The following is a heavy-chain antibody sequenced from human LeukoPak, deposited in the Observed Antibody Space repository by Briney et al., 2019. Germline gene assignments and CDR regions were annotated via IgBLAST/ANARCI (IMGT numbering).Heavy chain of an antibody. V-gene: IGHV3-33*01. CDR2: IWYDGSNK. CDR3: ARDQGIAARNPFYYYGMDV. D-gene: IGHD6-6*01. CDR1: GFTFSSHG. J-gene: IGHJ6*02. Sequence: PGGSLRLSCAASGFTFSSHGMHWVRQAPGKGLEGVAVIWYDGSNKYYADSVKGRFTISRDNSKNTLYLQMNSLRAEDTAVYYCARDQGIAARNPFYYYGMDVWGQGTTVTVSS.